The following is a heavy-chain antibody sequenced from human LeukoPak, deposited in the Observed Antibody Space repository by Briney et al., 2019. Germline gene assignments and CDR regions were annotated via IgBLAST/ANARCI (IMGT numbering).Heavy chain of an antibody. D-gene: IGHD2-2*01. Sequence: GGSLRLSCAASGFTFSSYGMHWVRQAPGKGLEWVAVIWYDGSNKYYADSVKGRFTISRDNSKNTLYLQMNSLRAEDTAVYYCARGGVPAAILGYWGQGTLVTVSS. CDR2: IWYDGSNK. J-gene: IGHJ4*02. V-gene: IGHV3-33*08. CDR3: ARGGVPAAILGY. CDR1: GFTFSSYG.